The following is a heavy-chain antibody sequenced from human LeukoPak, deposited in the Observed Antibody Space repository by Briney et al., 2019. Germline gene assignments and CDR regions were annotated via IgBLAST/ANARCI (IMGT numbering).Heavy chain of an antibody. CDR3: VRVQHSSGWYRLDP. V-gene: IGHV4-4*02. Sequence: SETLSLTCAVSGGSISSSNWWSWVRQPPGKGLEWIGEIYHSGSTNYNPSLKSRVTISVDKSKNQFSLKLSSVTAADTAVYYCVRVQHSSGWYRLDPWGQGTLVTVSS. J-gene: IGHJ5*02. D-gene: IGHD6-19*01. CDR2: IYHSGST. CDR1: GGSISSSNW.